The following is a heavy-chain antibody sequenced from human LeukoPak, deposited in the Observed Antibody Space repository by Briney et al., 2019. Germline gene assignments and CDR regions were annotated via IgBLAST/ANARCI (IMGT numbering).Heavy chain of an antibody. D-gene: IGHD3-22*01. Sequence: ASVKVSCKASGYSFSTHWMHWVRQAPGQGLEWMGIINPNGGFTSYAQNFQGRVTVTRDLSTSTVHMELSDLRSEDTAVYYCARGIYYYDSSGYFFDYYYYYMDVWGKGTTVTISS. V-gene: IGHV1-46*01. CDR2: INPNGGFT. CDR1: GYSFSTHW. J-gene: IGHJ6*03. CDR3: ARGIYYYDSSGYFFDYYYYYMDV.